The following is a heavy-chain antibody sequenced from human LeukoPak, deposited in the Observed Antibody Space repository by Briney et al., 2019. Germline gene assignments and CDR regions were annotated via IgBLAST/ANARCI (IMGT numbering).Heavy chain of an antibody. J-gene: IGHJ4*02. CDR3: ARDRPPRGYSGYDSDY. Sequence: ASVKVSCKASGYTFTSYGISWVRQAPGQGLEWMGWISAYNGNTNYAQKLQGRVTMTTDTSTSTAYMELRSLRSDDTAVYYCARDRPPRGYSGYDSDYWGQGTLVTVSS. CDR2: ISAYNGNT. CDR1: GYTFTSYG. V-gene: IGHV1-18*01. D-gene: IGHD5-12*01.